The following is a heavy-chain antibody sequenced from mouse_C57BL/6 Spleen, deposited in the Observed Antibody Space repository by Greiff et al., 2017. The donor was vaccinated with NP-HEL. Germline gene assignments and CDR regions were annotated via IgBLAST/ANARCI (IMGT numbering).Heavy chain of an antibody. CDR2: IDPSDSET. Sequence: VQLQQPGAELVRPGSSVKLSCKASGYTFTSYWMHWVKQRPIQGLEWIGNIDPSDSETHYNQKFKDKATLTVDKSSSTAYMQLSSLTSEDSAVYYCARAAQAGGFDYWGQGTTLTVSS. V-gene: IGHV1-52*01. D-gene: IGHD3-2*02. J-gene: IGHJ2*01. CDR1: GYTFTSYW. CDR3: ARAAQAGGFDY.